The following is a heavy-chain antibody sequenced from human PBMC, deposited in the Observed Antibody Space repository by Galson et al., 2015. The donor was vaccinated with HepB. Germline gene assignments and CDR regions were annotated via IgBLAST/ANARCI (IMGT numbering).Heavy chain of an antibody. J-gene: IGHJ4*02. CDR1: GFTFSSYA. Sequence: SLRLSCAASGFTFSSYAMHWVRQAPGKGLEWVAVISYDGSNKYYADSVKGRFTISRDNSKNTLYLQMNSLRAEDTAVYYCASLPYMVRGVIVDYWGQGTLVTVSS. D-gene: IGHD3-10*01. CDR2: ISYDGSNK. CDR3: ASLPYMVRGVIVDY. V-gene: IGHV3-30*04.